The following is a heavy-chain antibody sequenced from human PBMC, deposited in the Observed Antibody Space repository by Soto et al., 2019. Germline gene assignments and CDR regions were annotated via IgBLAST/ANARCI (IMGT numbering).Heavy chain of an antibody. Sequence: SETLSLTCTVSGGSVSSGSYYWSWIRQPPGKGLEWIGYIYYSGSTNYNPSLKSRVTISVDTSKNQFSLKLSSVTAADTAVYYCARGYCSGGSCYYYGMDVWGQGTTVTVS. CDR1: GGSVSSGSYY. V-gene: IGHV4-61*01. CDR2: IYYSGST. J-gene: IGHJ6*02. CDR3: ARGYCSGGSCYYYGMDV. D-gene: IGHD2-15*01.